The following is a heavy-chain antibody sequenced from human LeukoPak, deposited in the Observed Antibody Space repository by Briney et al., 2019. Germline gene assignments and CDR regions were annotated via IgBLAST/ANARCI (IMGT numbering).Heavy chain of an antibody. Sequence: PGGSLRLSCAASGFTFSSYWMSWVRQAPGKGLEWVANIKQDGSEKYYVDSVKGRFTITGDNAKNSLYLQMNSLRAEDTAVYYCARERGLEGGDTYGYFDYWGQGTLVTVSS. D-gene: IGHD5-18*01. J-gene: IGHJ4*02. CDR1: GFTFSSYW. CDR3: ARERGLEGGDTYGYFDY. CDR2: IKQDGSEK. V-gene: IGHV3-7*01.